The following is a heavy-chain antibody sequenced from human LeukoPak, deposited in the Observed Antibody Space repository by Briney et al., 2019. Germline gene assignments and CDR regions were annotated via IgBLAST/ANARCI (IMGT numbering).Heavy chain of an antibody. Sequence: PSETLSLTCTVSGGSISVGTYYWSWIRQPPGKGLEWIGYIYYSGSTYCHPSLKSRVSISVDTSKNQFSLKLSSVTAADTAVYYCARDRDGYNLDAFDIWGQGTMVTVSS. V-gene: IGHV4-30-4*08. CDR1: GGSISVGTYY. CDR3: ARDRDGYNLDAFDI. J-gene: IGHJ3*02. D-gene: IGHD5-24*01. CDR2: IYYSGST.